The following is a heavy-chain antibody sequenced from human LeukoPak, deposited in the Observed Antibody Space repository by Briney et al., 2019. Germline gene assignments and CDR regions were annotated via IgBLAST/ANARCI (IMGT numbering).Heavy chain of an antibody. Sequence: GASVKVSCKASGYTLTSYGISWVRQAPGQGLEWMGWISAYNGNTNYAQKLQGRVTMTTDTSTSTAYMELRSLRSDDTAVYYCARVDGKYYYDSSGPAHYWGQGTLVTVSS. CDR1: GYTLTSYG. J-gene: IGHJ4*02. D-gene: IGHD3-22*01. V-gene: IGHV1-18*01. CDR2: ISAYNGNT. CDR3: ARVDGKYYYDSSGPAHY.